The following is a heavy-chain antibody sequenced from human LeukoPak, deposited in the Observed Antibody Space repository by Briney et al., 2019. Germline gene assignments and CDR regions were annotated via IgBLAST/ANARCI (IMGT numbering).Heavy chain of an antibody. CDR3: AKDLYGYVSNWFDP. CDR2: ISGSGGST. Sequence: HPGGSLRLSCAASGFTFSSYAMSWVRRAPGKGVEWVSAISGSGGSTYYADSVKGRFTISRDNSKNTLYLQMNSLRAEDRAVYYWAKDLYGYVSNWFDPWGQGTLVTVSS. V-gene: IGHV3-23*01. J-gene: IGHJ5*02. D-gene: IGHD5-12*01. CDR1: GFTFSSYA.